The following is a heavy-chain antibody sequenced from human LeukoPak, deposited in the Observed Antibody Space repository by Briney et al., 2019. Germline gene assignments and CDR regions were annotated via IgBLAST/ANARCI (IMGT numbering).Heavy chain of an antibody. Sequence: GGSLGLSCAASGFTFSSYSMNWVRQAPGKGLEWVSSISSSSSYIYYADSVKGRFTISRDNAKNSLYLQMNSLRAEDTAVYYCARVKRVGATTNDAFDIWGQGTMVTVSS. CDR1: GFTFSSYS. J-gene: IGHJ3*02. V-gene: IGHV3-21*01. CDR3: ARVKRVGATTNDAFDI. CDR2: ISSSSSYI. D-gene: IGHD1-26*01.